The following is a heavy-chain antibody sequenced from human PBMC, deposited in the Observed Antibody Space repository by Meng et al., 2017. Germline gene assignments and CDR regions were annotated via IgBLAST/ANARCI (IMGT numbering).Heavy chain of an antibody. J-gene: IGHJ4*02. CDR3: ARVLRDGYNLGY. D-gene: IGHD5-24*01. CDR1: GGTFSSYA. Sequence: QVQLVQSGAEVKKPGSSVKVSCKASGGTFSSYAISWVRHAPGQGLEWMGGIIPIFGTANYAQKFQGRVTITADESTSTAYMGLSSLRSEDTAVYYCARVLRDGYNLGYWGQGTLVTVSS. V-gene: IGHV1-69*01. CDR2: IIPIFGTA.